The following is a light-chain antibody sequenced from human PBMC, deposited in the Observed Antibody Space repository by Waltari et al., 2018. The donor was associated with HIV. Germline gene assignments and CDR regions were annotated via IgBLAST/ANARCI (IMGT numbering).Light chain of an antibody. V-gene: IGKV1-39*01. CDR2: AAS. J-gene: IGKJ3*01. CDR3: QQSHNTPLT. Sequence: DIQMTQSPSSLSASVGDRVTITCRSSQSISNFLNWYLQRPGKAPQLLIYAASTLPSGVPSRFSGSGSGTDFTLTISNLHPEDFATYYCQQSHNTPLTFGPGTKVEIK. CDR1: QSISNF.